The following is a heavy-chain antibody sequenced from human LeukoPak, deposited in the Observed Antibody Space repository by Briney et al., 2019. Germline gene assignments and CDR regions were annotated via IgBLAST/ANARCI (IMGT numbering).Heavy chain of an antibody. CDR3: AKDIRITMVRGAFDY. V-gene: IGHV3-9*01. CDR1: GFTFDDYA. CDR2: ISWNSGSI. D-gene: IGHD3-10*01. J-gene: IGHJ4*02. Sequence: GGSLRLSCAASGFTFDDYAMHWVRQAPGKGLEWVSGISWNSGSIGYADSVKGRFTISRDNAKNSLYLQMNSLRAEDTALYYCAKDIRITMVRGAFDYWGQGTLVTVSS.